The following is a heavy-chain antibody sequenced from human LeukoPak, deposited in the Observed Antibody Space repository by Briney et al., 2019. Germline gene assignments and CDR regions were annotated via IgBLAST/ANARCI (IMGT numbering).Heavy chain of an antibody. V-gene: IGHV5-10-1*01. CDR2: IDPSDSYT. Sequence: GGSLKISFQGSGYSFTTYWISGVGQMPGKGREYMGRIDPSDSYTNYSPSFQRHVTISADKSISAAYLQWSSLKASDTAMYYCARLERTNYGMDVWGQGTTVTVSS. J-gene: IGHJ6*02. D-gene: IGHD5-24*01. CDR1: GYSFTTYW. CDR3: ARLERTNYGMDV.